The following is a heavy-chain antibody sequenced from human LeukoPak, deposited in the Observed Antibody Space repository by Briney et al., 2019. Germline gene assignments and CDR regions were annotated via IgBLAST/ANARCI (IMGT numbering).Heavy chain of an antibody. CDR2: ISYDGSNK. V-gene: IGHV3-30*18. J-gene: IGHJ4*02. Sequence: GGSLRLSCAASGFTFSSYGMHWVRQAPGKGLEWVAVISYDGSNKYYADSVKGRFTISRDNSKNTLCLQMNSLRAEDTAVYYCAKDRVATVDYWGQGTLVTVSS. CDR3: AKDRVATVDY. D-gene: IGHD5-12*01. CDR1: GFTFSSYG.